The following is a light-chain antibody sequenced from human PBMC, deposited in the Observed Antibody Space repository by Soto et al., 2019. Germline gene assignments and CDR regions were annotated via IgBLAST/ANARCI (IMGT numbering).Light chain of an antibody. Sequence: AIQMTHSPSSLSASVGDRVTITCRASQGIRNALGWYQQKPGKAPKLLIYAASSLQSGAPSRFSGSGSGTDFTLTISGLHPEDFATYYCLQDYNYPRTFGQGTKVDIK. CDR1: QGIRNA. J-gene: IGKJ1*01. CDR2: AAS. CDR3: LQDYNYPRT. V-gene: IGKV1-6*01.